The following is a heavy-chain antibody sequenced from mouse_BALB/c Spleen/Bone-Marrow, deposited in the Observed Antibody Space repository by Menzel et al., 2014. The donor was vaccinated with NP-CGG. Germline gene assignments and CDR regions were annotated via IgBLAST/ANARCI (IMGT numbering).Heavy chain of an antibody. CDR3: AGGGGGGGYWYFDV. Sequence: QVQLQQSGAELMKPGASVKISCKATGYTFSSYWIEWVKQRPGHGLEWIGEILPRSGSTNYNEKFKGKATFTADTSSNTAYMQLGSLTSGASAVYCGAGGGGGGGYWYFDVWGAGTTVTVSS. J-gene: IGHJ1*01. CDR2: ILPRSGST. CDR1: GYTFSSYW. V-gene: IGHV1-9*01.